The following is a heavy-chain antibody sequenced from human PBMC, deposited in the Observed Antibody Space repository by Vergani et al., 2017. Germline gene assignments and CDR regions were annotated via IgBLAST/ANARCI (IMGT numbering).Heavy chain of an antibody. CDR1: GFSFPGYA. D-gene: IGHD3-3*01. V-gene: IGHV3-23*01. CDR3: AKGPRITIFGVVRPPATYYYYMDV. J-gene: IGHJ6*03. CDR2: VSGSSATP. Sequence: EVQLLESGGGLVQPGGSLRLSCEASGFSFPGYAMSWVRQAPGKGLEWVSSVSGSSATPYYADSVKGRFIISRDNSKNTLHLQMNSLRADDTAVYYCAKGPRITIFGVVRPPATYYYYMDVWGKGP.